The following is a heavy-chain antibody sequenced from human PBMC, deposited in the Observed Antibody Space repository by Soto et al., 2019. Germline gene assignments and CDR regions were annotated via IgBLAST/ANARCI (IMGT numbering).Heavy chain of an antibody. CDR2: ISYDGSNK. V-gene: IGHV3-30*18. D-gene: IGHD1-1*01. CDR3: AKDWNDVFDY. J-gene: IGHJ4*02. Sequence: QVQLVESGGGVVQPGRSLRLSCAASGFTFSSYGMHWVRQAPGKGLEWVAVISYDGSNKYYADSVKGRFTISRDNSKNTLYLQMNSLRAEDTAVYYCAKDWNDVFDYWGQGTLVTVSS. CDR1: GFTFSSYG.